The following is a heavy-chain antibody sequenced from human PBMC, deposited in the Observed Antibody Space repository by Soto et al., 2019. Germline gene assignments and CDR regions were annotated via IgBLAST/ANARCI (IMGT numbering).Heavy chain of an antibody. CDR2: IYYSGST. V-gene: IGHV4-31*03. D-gene: IGHD3-22*01. J-gene: IGHJ4*02. CDR1: GGSISSGGYY. CDR3: ARSGDSSGYYYFDY. Sequence: SETLSLTCTVSGGSISSGGYYWSWIRQHPGKGLEWIGHIYYSGSTYYNPSLKSRVTISVDTSKNQFSLKLSSVTAADTAVYYCARSGDSSGYYYFDYWGQGTLVTVSS.